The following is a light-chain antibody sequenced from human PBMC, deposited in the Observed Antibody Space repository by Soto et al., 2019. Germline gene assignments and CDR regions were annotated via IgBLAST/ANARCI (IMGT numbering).Light chain of an antibody. CDR3: RQYGSSPLT. Sequence: EIVLTQSPDTLSLSPGERATLSCRASQSVRSNYLAWYQQKPGQAPRFLIYDASSRATGIPDRFSGSGSGTDFTLTISRLDPEDFAVYYCRQYGSSPLTFGGGTKVEIK. CDR2: DAS. V-gene: IGKV3-20*01. CDR1: QSVRSNY. J-gene: IGKJ4*01.